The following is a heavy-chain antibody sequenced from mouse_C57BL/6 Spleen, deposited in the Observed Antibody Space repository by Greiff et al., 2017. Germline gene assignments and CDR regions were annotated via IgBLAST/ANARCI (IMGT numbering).Heavy chain of an antibody. D-gene: IGHD1-1*01. V-gene: IGHV1-69*01. J-gene: IGHJ1*03. CDR2: IDPSDSYT. Sequence: QVQLQQPGAELVMPGASVKLSCKASGYTFTSYWMHWVKQRPGQGLEWIGEIDPSDSYTNYNQKFKGKSTLTVDKSSSTAYMQLSSLTSEDSAVYYCARSYYTGYFDGWGTGTTVTVSS. CDR1: GYTFTSYW. CDR3: ARSYYTGYFDG.